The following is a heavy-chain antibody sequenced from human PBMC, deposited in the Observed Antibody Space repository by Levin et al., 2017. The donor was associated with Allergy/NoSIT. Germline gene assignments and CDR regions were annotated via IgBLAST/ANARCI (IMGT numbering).Heavy chain of an antibody. J-gene: IGHJ4*02. CDR1: GASINSPF. CDR3: ARGVDY. CDR2: IYGTRIS. Sequence: SQTLSLTCSVSGASINSPFWSWIRQPPGKGLEWIGYIYGTRISNYNASLSSRVTMSADMSKNQFSLTMTSVTAADTAVYFCARGVDYWGPGILVTVS. V-gene: IGHV4-59*11.